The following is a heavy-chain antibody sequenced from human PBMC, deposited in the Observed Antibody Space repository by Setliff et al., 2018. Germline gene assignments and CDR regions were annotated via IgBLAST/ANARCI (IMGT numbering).Heavy chain of an antibody. J-gene: IGHJ6*03. CDR2: IDISSRHR. CDR3: SRGDCSGGPCDTDVYYHYMDV. D-gene: IGHD2-15*01. V-gene: IGHV3-21*01. CDR1: GFTFGAYS. Sequence: GESLKISCSASGFTFGAYSMNWVRQAPGKGLEWVSSIDISSRHRFYAASVWDRFTISRDNAKNILYLQMDSLRGEDTAVYYCSRGDCSGGPCDTDVYYHYMDVWGKGTTVTVSS.